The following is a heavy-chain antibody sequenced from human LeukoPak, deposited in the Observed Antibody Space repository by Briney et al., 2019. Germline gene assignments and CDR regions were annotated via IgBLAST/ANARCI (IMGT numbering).Heavy chain of an antibody. CDR1: GFTFSGSA. J-gene: IGHJ4*02. V-gene: IGHV3-73*01. CDR3: TRLTSIYGATADEDY. CDR2: IRSKANSYAT. D-gene: IGHD5-12*01. Sequence: GGSLRLSCAASGFTFSGSAMHWVRQASGKGLEWVGRIRSKANSYATACAASVKGRFTISRDDSKNTAYLQMNSLKTEDTAVYYCTRLTSIYGATADEDYWGQGTLVTVSS.